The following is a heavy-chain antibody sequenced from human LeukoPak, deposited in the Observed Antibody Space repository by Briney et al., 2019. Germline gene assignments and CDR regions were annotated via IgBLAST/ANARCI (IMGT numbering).Heavy chain of an antibody. CDR2: IYYSGST. CDR1: GGSISSGDYY. V-gene: IGHV4-30-4*01. J-gene: IGHJ5*02. CDR3: ARGIVVVPSAKDGWFDP. D-gene: IGHD2-2*01. Sequence: SETLSLTCTVSGGSISSGDYYWSWIRQPPGKGLEWIGYIYYSGSTYYNPSLKSRVTISVDTSKNQFSLKLSSVTAADTAVYYCARGIVVVPSAKDGWFDPWGQGTLVTVSS.